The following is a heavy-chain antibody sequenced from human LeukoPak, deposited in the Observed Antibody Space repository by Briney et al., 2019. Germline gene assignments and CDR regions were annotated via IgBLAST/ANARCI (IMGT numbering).Heavy chain of an antibody. D-gene: IGHD3-10*02. V-gene: IGHV4-31*03. J-gene: IGHJ3*02. CDR1: GGSISSGGYY. Sequence: SETLSPTCTVSGGSISSGGYYWSWIRQHPGKGLEWIGYIYYSGSTYYNPSLKSRVTISVDTSKNQFSLKLSSVTAADTAVYYCARDYVFAFDIWGQGTMVTVSS. CDR3: ARDYVFAFDI. CDR2: IYYSGST.